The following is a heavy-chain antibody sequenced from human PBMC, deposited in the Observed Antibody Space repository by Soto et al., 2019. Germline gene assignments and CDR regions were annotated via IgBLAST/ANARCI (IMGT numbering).Heavy chain of an antibody. V-gene: IGHV4-31*03. CDR3: ARSWSSNFFFDS. D-gene: IGHD6-13*01. J-gene: IGHJ4*02. CDR1: GGSISSGGSY. CDR2: ISHSGIT. Sequence: QVQLQESGPGLVKPSQTLSLACPVSGGSISSGGSYWSWLRQHPGKGLEFIGYISHSGITYYNPSLNRRHTISLDTSKNQFSLNLKSVTAADSAVYYCARSWSSNFFFDSWVQGTLVTVSP.